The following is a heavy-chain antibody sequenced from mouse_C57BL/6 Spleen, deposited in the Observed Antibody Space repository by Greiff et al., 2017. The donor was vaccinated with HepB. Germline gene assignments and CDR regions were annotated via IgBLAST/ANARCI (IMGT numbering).Heavy chain of an antibody. CDR3: ALFYGYDGRGYFDY. Sequence: QVQLQQPGAELVKPGASVKLSCKASGYTFTSYWMHWVKQRPGQGLEWIGMIHPNSGSTNYNEKFKSKATLTVDESSSTAYMQLSSLTSEDSAVYYCALFYGYDGRGYFDYWGQGTTLTVSS. V-gene: IGHV1-64*01. J-gene: IGHJ2*01. D-gene: IGHD2-2*01. CDR1: GYTFTSYW. CDR2: IHPNSGST.